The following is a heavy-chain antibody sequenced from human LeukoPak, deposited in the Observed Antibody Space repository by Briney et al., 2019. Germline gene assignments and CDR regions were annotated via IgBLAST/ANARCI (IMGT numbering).Heavy chain of an antibody. Sequence: GGSLRLSCAASGFTFSSYAMHWVRQAPGKGLEYVSAISSNGGSTYYANSVKGRFTISRDNSKNTLYLQMGSLRAEDMAVYYCASGSSGVSMDVWGKGTTVTVSS. CDR1: GFTFSSYA. CDR2: ISSNGGST. D-gene: IGHD1-26*01. J-gene: IGHJ6*04. V-gene: IGHV3-64*01. CDR3: ASGSSGVSMDV.